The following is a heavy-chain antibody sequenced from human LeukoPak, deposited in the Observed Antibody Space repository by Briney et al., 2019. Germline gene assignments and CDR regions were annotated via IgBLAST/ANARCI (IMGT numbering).Heavy chain of an antibody. CDR3: AKGLYSSGWSDY. CDR1: GFTFSSYA. CDR2: ISGSGGST. V-gene: IGHV3-23*01. D-gene: IGHD6-19*01. J-gene: IGHJ4*02. Sequence: PGGSLRLSCAASGFTFSSYAMSWVRQAPGKGLEWVSAISGSGGSTYYADSMKGRFTISRDNSKNTLYLQMNSLRAEDTAVYYCAKGLYSSGWSDYWGQGTLVTVSS.